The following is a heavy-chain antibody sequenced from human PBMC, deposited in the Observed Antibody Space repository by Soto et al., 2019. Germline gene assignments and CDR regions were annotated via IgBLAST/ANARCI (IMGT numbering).Heavy chain of an antibody. CDR2: IYYSGST. V-gene: IGHV4-59*01. J-gene: IGHJ4*02. CDR3: ASARIEGNYFDY. D-gene: IGHD1-26*01. CDR1: GGSISSYY. Sequence: SSETLSLTCTVSGGSISSYYWSWIRQPPGKGLEWIGYIYYSGSTNYNPSLKSRVTISVDTSKNQFSLKLSSVTAADTAVYYCASARIEGNYFDYWGQGTLVTVSS.